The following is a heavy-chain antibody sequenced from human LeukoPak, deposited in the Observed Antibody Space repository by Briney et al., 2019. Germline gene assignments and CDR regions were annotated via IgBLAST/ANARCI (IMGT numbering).Heavy chain of an antibody. J-gene: IGHJ5*02. CDR2: IYYSGST. CDR1: GGSISSDGYY. V-gene: IGHV4-31*03. Sequence: SETLSLTCTVSGGSISSDGYYWSWIRQHPGKGLEWIGYIYYSGSTYYNPSLKSRVTISVDTSKNQFSLKLSSVTAADTAVYYCARDRSGEGFGEFYNWFDPWGQGTLVTVSS. CDR3: ARDRSGEGFGEFYNWFDP. D-gene: IGHD3-10*01.